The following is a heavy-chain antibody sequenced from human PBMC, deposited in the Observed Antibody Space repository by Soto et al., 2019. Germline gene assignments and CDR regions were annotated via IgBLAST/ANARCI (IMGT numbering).Heavy chain of an antibody. CDR1: GYPLTESL. CDR2: FDPAGGAT. D-gene: IGHD1-7*01. J-gene: IGHJ6*02. CDR3: ATSLELPLGTRG. V-gene: IGHV1-24*01. Sequence: SWKDACKVSGYPLTESLMHWVRPAPGKGREWLGSFDPAGGATSYTQTFKGRLTLCGDTCTDTGHMELSRLRSEDTAVYYCATSLELPLGTRGWGRGTTVPV.